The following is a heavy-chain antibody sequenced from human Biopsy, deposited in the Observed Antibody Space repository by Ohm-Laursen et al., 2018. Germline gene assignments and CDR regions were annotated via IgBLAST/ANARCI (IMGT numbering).Heavy chain of an antibody. D-gene: IGHD3-22*01. J-gene: IGHJ3*01. CDR3: ATDMGGREIPNYYAFDL. CDR1: GYTLVELS. CDR2: SDPEDGQT. V-gene: IGHV1-24*01. Sequence: ASVKVSCKVSGYTLVELSMHWVRQAPGKGLEWMGMSDPEDGQTIYAQNFQGRLTMTDDTSTDTAYMELSSLRSDDTAVYFCATDMGGREIPNYYAFDLWGQGTKVTISS.